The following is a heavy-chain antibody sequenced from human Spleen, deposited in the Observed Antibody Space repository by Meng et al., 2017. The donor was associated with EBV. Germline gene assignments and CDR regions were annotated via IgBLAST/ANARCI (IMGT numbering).Heavy chain of an antibody. CDR1: GGTFNSDA. CDR3: ASESGRGYTPDY. V-gene: IGHV1-69*06. Sequence: QGQLVQAGAEVKKPGSSVKVSCKTSGGTFNSDAISWVRQAPGQGLEWMGGLIPMLGAPNYAQKFQDRVTIDADKSTSIHYMELSSLRSDDTAMYYCASESGRGYTPDYWGRGTLVTVSS. CDR2: LIPMLGAP. J-gene: IGHJ4*02. D-gene: IGHD3-10*01.